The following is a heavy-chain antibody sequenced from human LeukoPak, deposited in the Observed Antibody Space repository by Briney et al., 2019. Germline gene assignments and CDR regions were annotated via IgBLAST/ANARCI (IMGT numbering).Heavy chain of an antibody. V-gene: IGHV3-7*01. CDR3: ARDPSPCGGDCYSNYYYGMDV. Sequence: GGSLRLSCAASRFTFNNYWMSWVRQAPGKGLEWVANIKQDGSEIDSVDSVKGRLTISRDNAKNSLYLQMNSLRAEDTAVYYCARDPSPCGGDCYSNYYYGMDVWGQGTTVTVSS. J-gene: IGHJ6*02. D-gene: IGHD2-21*02. CDR1: RFTFNNYW. CDR2: IKQDGSEI.